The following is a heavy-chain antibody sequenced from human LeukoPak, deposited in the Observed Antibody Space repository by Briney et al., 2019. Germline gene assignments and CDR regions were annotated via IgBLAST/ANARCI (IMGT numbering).Heavy chain of an antibody. Sequence: GGSLRLSCAASGCTFDDYGMSGVRQAPGKGREWVSGINWNGGSTGYADDVKGRFTISRDNANNSLNLQMNSLRPEDTAVYYCARSSLVGRVEIDYWGQRTLVTVSS. CDR1: GCTFDDYG. V-gene: IGHV3-20*04. D-gene: IGHD2-15*01. J-gene: IGHJ4*02. CDR2: INWNGGST. CDR3: ARSSLVGRVEIDY.